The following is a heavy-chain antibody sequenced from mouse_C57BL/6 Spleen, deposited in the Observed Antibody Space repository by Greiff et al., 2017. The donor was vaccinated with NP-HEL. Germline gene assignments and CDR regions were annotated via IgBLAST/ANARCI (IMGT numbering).Heavy chain of an antibody. J-gene: IGHJ3*01. CDR2: ISYDGSN. Sequence: EVKLQESGPGLVKPSQSLSLTCSVTGYSITSGYYWNWIRQFPGNKLEWMGYISYDGSNNYNPSLKNRISITRDTSKNQFFLKLNSVTTEDTATYYCARGGGLAYWGQGTLVTVSA. V-gene: IGHV3-6*01. CDR1: GYSITSGYY. CDR3: ARGGGLAY.